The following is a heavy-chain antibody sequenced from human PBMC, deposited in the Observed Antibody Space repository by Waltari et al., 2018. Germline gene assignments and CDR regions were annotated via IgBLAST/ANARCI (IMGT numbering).Heavy chain of an antibody. CDR2: RSYDGSNK. Sequence: QVQLVESGGGVVQPGRSLRLSCAAAGFTFSSYAMHWVRQAPGKGLEWVAVRSYDGSNKYYAASVKCRFTISRDNSKNTRYLQMNSLRAEDTAVYYCARDVASIFVLMVYALDYWGQGTLVTVSS. CDR1: GFTFSSYA. D-gene: IGHD2-8*01. CDR3: ARDVASIFVLMVYALDY. V-gene: IGHV3-30-3*01. J-gene: IGHJ4*02.